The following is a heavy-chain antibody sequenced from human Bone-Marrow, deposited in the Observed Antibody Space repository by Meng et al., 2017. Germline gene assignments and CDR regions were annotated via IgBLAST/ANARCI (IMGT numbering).Heavy chain of an antibody. CDR2: INQSGSEK. Sequence: GESLKISCAASGFTFSSYRMSWVRQAPGKGLEWVANINQSGSEKYYVDSVKGRFTISRDNAKISLYLQMNSLRAEDTAVYYCARDRTTVAPPYCWFDPWGQGTLVTVSS. CDR1: GFTFSSYR. D-gene: IGHD4-11*01. J-gene: IGHJ5*02. CDR3: ARDRTTVAPPYCWFDP. V-gene: IGHV3-7*01.